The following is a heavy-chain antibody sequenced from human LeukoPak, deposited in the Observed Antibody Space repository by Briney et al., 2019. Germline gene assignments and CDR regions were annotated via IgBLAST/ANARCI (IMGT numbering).Heavy chain of an antibody. V-gene: IGHV4-34*01. CDR3: ARGADCSSPSCPYYFDY. Sequence: SETLSLTCAVYGGSFSGYYWSWIRQPPGKGLEWIGEINHSGSTNYNPSLKSRVTISVDTSKNQFSLKLSSVTAADTAVYYCARGADCSSPSCPYYFDYWGQGTLVTVSS. J-gene: IGHJ4*02. CDR1: GGSFSGYY. D-gene: IGHD2-2*01. CDR2: INHSGST.